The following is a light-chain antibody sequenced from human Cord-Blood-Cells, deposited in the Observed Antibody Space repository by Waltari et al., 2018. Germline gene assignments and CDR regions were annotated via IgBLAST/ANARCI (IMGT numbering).Light chain of an antibody. CDR1: KLGDKY. CDR2: HDS. Sequence: SYELTQPPSLSVSPGQTASITCSGDKLGDKYACWYQQKQGQSPVPVIYHDSKLPAGIPDRFSGSTSGNTATLAISGAQAVDEADYYCQAWDSSTVVFGGGTKLTVL. CDR3: QAWDSSTVV. V-gene: IGLV3-1*01. J-gene: IGLJ2*01.